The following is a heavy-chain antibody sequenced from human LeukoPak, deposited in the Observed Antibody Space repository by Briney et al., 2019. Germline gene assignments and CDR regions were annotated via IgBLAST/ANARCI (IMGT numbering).Heavy chain of an antibody. V-gene: IGHV4-39*01. CDR3: ARHLAAGSGWFDP. CDR1: GGSISSSSCY. Sequence: SETLSLTCTVSGGSISSSSCYWGWIRQPPGKGLEWIGSIYYSGSTYYNPSLKSRVTISVDTSKNQFSLKLSSVTAADTAVYYCARHLAAGSGWFDPWGQGTLVTVSS. CDR2: IYYSGST. J-gene: IGHJ5*02. D-gene: IGHD3-10*01.